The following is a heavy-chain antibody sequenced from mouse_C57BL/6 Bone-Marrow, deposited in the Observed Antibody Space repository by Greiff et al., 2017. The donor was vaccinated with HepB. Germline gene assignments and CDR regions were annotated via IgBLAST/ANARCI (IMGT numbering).Heavy chain of an antibody. D-gene: IGHD2-5*01. CDR3: TRGYYSNSDYAMDY. CDR2: IYPGNSDT. CDR1: GYTFTSYW. Sequence: VQLQQSGTVLARPGASVKMSCKTSGYTFTSYWMHWVKQRPGQGLEWIGAIYPGNSDTSYNQKFKGKAKLTAVTSASTAYMELSSLTNEDSAVYYCTRGYYSNSDYAMDYWGQGTSVTVSS. V-gene: IGHV1-5*01. J-gene: IGHJ4*01.